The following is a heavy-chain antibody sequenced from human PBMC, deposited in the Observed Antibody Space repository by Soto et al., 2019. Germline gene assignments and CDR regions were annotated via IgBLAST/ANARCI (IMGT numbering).Heavy chain of an antibody. Sequence: EVQLLESGEGSVQPGGSLRLSCAASGFTFRTYAMSWVRQAPGKGLEWVSAISTSVGSTYYTDSVKGRFTISRDNSKNTLYLQMNSLRAEDTAVYYCAKGGQSYDYWGQGTLVTVSS. V-gene: IGHV3-23*01. J-gene: IGHJ4*02. CDR3: AKGGQSYDY. CDR2: ISTSVGST. D-gene: IGHD3-10*01. CDR1: GFTFRTYA.